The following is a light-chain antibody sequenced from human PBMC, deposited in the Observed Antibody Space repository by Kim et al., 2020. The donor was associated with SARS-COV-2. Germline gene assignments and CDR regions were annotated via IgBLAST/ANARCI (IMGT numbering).Light chain of an antibody. CDR3: QAWDSSNVV. CDR1: KLGAKY. J-gene: IGLJ2*01. CDR2: QDS. V-gene: IGLV3-1*01. Sequence: SYELTQPPSVSVSPGQTASITCSGDKLGAKYACWYQQRPGQSPVLVIYQDSKRPSGIPERFSGSNSGNTATLTISGTQAMDEADYYCQAWDSSNVVFGGGTQQTVL.